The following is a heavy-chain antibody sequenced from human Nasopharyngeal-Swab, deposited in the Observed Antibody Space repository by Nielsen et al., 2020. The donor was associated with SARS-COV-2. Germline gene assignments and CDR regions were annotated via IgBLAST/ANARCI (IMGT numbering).Heavy chain of an antibody. CDR2: TYYRSKWYN. CDR3: ARGEDGGFDDAFDI. Sequence: SCAISGDSVSRKSAAWNWIRQSPSRGLEWLGRTYYRSKWYNDYAVSVKSRITINPDTSKNQFSLQLNSVTPEDTAVYYCARGEDGGFDDAFDIWGQGTMVTVSS. CDR1: GDSVSRKSAA. J-gene: IGHJ3*02. D-gene: IGHD3-10*01. V-gene: IGHV6-1*01.